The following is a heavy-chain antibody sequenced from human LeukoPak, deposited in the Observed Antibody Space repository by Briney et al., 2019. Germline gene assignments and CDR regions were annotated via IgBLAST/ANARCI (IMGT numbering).Heavy chain of an antibody. D-gene: IGHD2-2*01. Sequence: GGSLRLSCAASGFTFKTYAMNWVRQAPGKGLEWVSYISSSGSTVYYADSVKGRFTISRDNAKNSLYLQMNSLRAEDTAVYYCARVVFVCSSSSCYYYFDYWGQGTLVTVSS. J-gene: IGHJ4*02. V-gene: IGHV3-48*03. CDR3: ARVVFVCSSSSCYYYFDY. CDR2: ISSSGSTV. CDR1: GFTFKTYA.